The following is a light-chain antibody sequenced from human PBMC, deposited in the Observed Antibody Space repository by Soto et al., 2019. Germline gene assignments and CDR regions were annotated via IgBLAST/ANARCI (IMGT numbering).Light chain of an antibody. CDR1: QSVSSY. J-gene: IGKJ2*01. CDR3: QQRSNMNT. CDR2: DAS. Sequence: ETVLTQSPATLSLSPGERATLSCRASQSVSSYLAWYQQKPGQAPRLLIYDASNRATGIPARFSGSGSGTDFTLTISSLEPEDFAVYYCQQRSNMNTFGQGTKLEIK. V-gene: IGKV3-11*01.